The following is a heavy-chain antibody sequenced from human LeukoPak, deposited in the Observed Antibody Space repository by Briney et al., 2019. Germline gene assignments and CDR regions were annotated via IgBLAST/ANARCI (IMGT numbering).Heavy chain of an antibody. J-gene: IGHJ4*02. CDR3: AKRSGGPSPFDY. CDR1: GFTFSSYS. Sequence: PGGSLRLSCAASGFTFSSYSMNWVRQAPGKGLEWVSSISSSSSYIYYADSVKGRFTISRDNSENTLYLQMNSLRAEDTAVYYCAKRSGGPSPFDYWGQGTLVTVSS. CDR2: ISSSSSYI. V-gene: IGHV3-21*04. D-gene: IGHD3-3*01.